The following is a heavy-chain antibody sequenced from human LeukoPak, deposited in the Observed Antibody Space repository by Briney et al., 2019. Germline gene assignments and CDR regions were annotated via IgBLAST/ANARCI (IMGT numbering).Heavy chain of an antibody. J-gene: IGHJ6*02. D-gene: IGHD6-13*01. CDR1: GFPFSDYY. Sequence: GSLRLSCAASGFPFSDYYMSWIRQAPGKGLEWVSYISSSGSTIYYADSVKGRFTISRDNAKNSLYLQMNSLRAEDTAVYYCARGQQQLVLHYYYYGMDVWGQGTTVTVSS. V-gene: IGHV3-11*01. CDR3: ARGQQQLVLHYYYYGMDV. CDR2: ISSSGSTI.